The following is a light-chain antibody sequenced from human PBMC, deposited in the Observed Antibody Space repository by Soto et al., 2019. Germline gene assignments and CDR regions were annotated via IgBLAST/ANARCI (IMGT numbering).Light chain of an antibody. CDR2: DAS. CDR1: QSISSW. CDR3: QQYNSPWT. Sequence: DIQTTQSPSTLSASVGDRVTITCRASQSISSWLAWYQQKPGKAPKLLIYDASSLESGFPSRFSGSGSGTEFTLTISSLQPDDFATYYCQQYNSPWTFGQGTKVDIK. J-gene: IGKJ1*01. V-gene: IGKV1-5*01.